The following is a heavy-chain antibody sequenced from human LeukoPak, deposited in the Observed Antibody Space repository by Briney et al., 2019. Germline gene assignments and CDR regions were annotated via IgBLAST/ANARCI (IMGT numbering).Heavy chain of an antibody. CDR1: GYSFTSCW. Sequence: GESLKISCKGSGYSFTSCWIGWVRQMPGKGLEWMGIIYPGDSDTRYSPSFQGQVTISADKSISTAYLQWSSLKASDTAMYYCARARGRIVGATRFDYWGQGTLVTVSS. CDR3: ARARGRIVGATRFDY. V-gene: IGHV5-51*01. CDR2: IYPGDSDT. J-gene: IGHJ4*02. D-gene: IGHD1-26*01.